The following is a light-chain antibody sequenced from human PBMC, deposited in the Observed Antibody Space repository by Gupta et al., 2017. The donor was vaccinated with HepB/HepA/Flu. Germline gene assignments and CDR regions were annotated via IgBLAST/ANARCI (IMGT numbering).Light chain of an antibody. V-gene: IGKV3-20*01. CDR3: QQYGTFPIT. CDR2: RVS. Sequence: EIVLTQSPGTLSLSPGERATLSCRASQSVDSTFLAWYQHNPGQAPRLLMYRVSSRATGIPDRFSGGGSGTDFTLTISRLEPEDFAVYYCQQYGTFPITFGQGTRLEIK. J-gene: IGKJ5*01. CDR1: QSVDSTF.